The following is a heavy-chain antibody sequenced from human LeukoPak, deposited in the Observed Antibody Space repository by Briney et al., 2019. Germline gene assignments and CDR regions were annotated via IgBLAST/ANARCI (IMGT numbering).Heavy chain of an antibody. V-gene: IGHV1-2*02. CDR3: ARVGAAGYYYGMDV. J-gene: IGHJ6*02. CDR1: GYTFTGYY. Sequence: ASVKVSCKASGYTFTGYYMHWVRQAPGQGLEWMGWINPNSGGTNYAQKFQGRVTMTRDTSISTAYMELSRLRSDDTAVYYCARVGAAGYYYGMDVWGQGTTVTVSS. D-gene: IGHD1-26*01. CDR2: INPNSGGT.